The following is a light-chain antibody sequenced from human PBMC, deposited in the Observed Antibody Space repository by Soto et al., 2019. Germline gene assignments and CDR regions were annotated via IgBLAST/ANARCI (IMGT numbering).Light chain of an antibody. Sequence: QSALTQPASLSGSPGQSITISCTGTSSDIGGYNYVSWYQQHPGKAPRLMIYEVNYRPSGVSNRFSGSKSGNTASLTISGLQAEDEADYYCSSYTSSSTRDVVFGGGTKLTVL. CDR3: SSYTSSSTRDVV. V-gene: IGLV2-14*01. J-gene: IGLJ2*01. CDR1: SSDIGGYNY. CDR2: EVN.